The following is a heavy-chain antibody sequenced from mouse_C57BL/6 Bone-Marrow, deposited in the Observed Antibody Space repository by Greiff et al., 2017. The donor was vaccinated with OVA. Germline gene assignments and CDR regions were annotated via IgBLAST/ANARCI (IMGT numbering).Heavy chain of an antibody. CDR2: IYPRSGNT. Sequence: VKVVESGAELARPGASLKLSCKASGYTFTSYGISWVKQRTGQGLEWIGEIYPRSGNTYYNEKFKGKATLTADKSSSTAYMELRSLPSEDSAVYFGAREVITTVEGFAYWGQGTLVTVSA. CDR1: GYTFTSYG. J-gene: IGHJ3*01. CDR3: AREVITTVEGFAY. D-gene: IGHD1-1*01. V-gene: IGHV1-81*01.